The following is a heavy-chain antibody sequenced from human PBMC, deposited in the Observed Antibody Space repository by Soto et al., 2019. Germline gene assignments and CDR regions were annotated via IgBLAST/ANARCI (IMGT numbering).Heavy chain of an antibody. Sequence: SVKVSCKASGGTFSSYAISWVRQAPGQGLEWMGGIIPIFGTANYAQKFQGRVTITADESTSTAYMELSSLRSEDTAVYYCARDSHNYYDSSGYYLNYFDYWGQGTLVTVSS. J-gene: IGHJ4*02. CDR2: IIPIFGTA. CDR1: GGTFSSYA. CDR3: ARDSHNYYDSSGYYLNYFDY. D-gene: IGHD3-22*01. V-gene: IGHV1-69*13.